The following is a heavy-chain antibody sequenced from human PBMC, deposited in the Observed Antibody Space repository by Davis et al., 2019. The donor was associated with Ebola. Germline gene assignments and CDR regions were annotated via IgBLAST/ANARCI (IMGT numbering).Heavy chain of an antibody. Sequence: GESLKISCAASGFTFSSYAMHWVRQAPGKGLEWVAVISYDGSNKYYADSVKGRFTISRDNSKNTLYLQMNSLRAEDTAVYYCAREAAAAKDYWGQGTLVTVSS. J-gene: IGHJ4*02. D-gene: IGHD6-13*01. CDR2: ISYDGSNK. V-gene: IGHV3-30-3*01. CDR3: AREAAAAKDY. CDR1: GFTFSSYA.